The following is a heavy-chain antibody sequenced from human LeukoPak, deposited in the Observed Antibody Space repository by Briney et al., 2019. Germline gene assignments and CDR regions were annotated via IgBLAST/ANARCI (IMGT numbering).Heavy chain of an antibody. CDR1: GFTFSSYS. D-gene: IGHD4-17*01. CDR3: ARDPPATNYYYGMDV. J-gene: IGHJ6*02. CDR2: ISSSSSYI. V-gene: IGHV3-21*01. Sequence: GGSLRLSCAASGFTFSSYSMNWVRQAPGKGLEWVSSISSSSSYIYYADSVKGRFTISRDNAKNSLYLQMNSLRAEDTAVYYCARDPPATNYYYGMDVWGQGATVTVSS.